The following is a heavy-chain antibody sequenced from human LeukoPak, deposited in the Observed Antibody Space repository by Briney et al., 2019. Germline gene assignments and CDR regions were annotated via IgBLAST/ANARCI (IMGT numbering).Heavy chain of an antibody. CDR2: IKQDGSEK. V-gene: IGHV3-7*01. CDR1: GFTFSSYW. CDR3: ARDTLHGAAAGSFDY. D-gene: IGHD6-13*01. J-gene: IGHJ4*02. Sequence: GGSLRPSCAASGFTFSSYWMSWVRQAPGKGLEWVANIKQDGSEKYYVDSVKGRFTISRDNAKNSLYLQMNSLRAEDTAVYYCARDTLHGAAAGSFDYWGQGTLVTVSS.